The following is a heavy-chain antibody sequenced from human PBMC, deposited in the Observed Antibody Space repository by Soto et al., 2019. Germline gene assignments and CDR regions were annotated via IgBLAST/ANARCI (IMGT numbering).Heavy chain of an antibody. D-gene: IGHD2-21*01. V-gene: IGHV3-13*01. CDR1: GFTFSSYD. Sequence: PGGSLRLSCAASGFTFSSYDMRWVRQATGKGLEWVSAIGTAGDTYYPGSVKGRFTISRENAKNSLYLQMNSLRAEDTAVYYCARDGPISSFDIWGQGTMVTVSS. J-gene: IGHJ3*02. CDR2: IGTAGDT. CDR3: ARDGPISSFDI.